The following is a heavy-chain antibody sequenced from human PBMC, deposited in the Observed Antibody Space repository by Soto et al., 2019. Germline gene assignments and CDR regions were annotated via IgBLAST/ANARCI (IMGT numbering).Heavy chain of an antibody. CDR2: ISGSGGTT. CDR3: AKRKYCPSTTCFDY. V-gene: IGHV3-23*01. Sequence: GGSLRLSCAASGFTFSSYAMRWVRQAPGKGLEWVSAISGSGGTTYYADSVKGRFTFSRDNSKNTLYLQMNSLRAEDTAVYYCAKRKYCPSTTCFDYWGQGAQVTVSS. CDR1: GFTFSSYA. D-gene: IGHD2-2*01. J-gene: IGHJ4*02.